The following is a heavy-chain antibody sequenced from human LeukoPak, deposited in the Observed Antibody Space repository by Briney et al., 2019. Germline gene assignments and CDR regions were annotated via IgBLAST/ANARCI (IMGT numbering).Heavy chain of an antibody. CDR3: ATKRNIVTTSADDF. J-gene: IGHJ4*02. D-gene: IGHD2/OR15-2a*01. V-gene: IGHV3-23*01. CDR2: ITGSGGDT. Sequence: PGGSLRLSCAASGFTFSTSAMTWVRQAPGKGLEWVSGITGSGGDTYYADSVKGRFTISRDNSKNTLYLQMTSLRAEDTAAYYCATKRNIVTTSADDFWGQGTLVTVSS. CDR1: GFTFSTSA.